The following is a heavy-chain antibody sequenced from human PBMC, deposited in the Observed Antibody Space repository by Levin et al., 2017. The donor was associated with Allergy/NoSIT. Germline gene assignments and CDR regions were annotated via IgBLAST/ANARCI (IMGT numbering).Heavy chain of an antibody. CDR3: ARDSGYSSGWYGIFDY. Sequence: GGSLRLSCAASGFTFSSYGMHWVRQAPGKGLEWVAVIWYDGSNKYYADSVKGRFTISRDNSKNTLYLQMNSLRAEDTAVYYCARDSGYSSGWYGIFDYWGQGTLVTVSS. CDR2: IWYDGSNK. D-gene: IGHD6-19*01. J-gene: IGHJ4*02. V-gene: IGHV3-33*01. CDR1: GFTFSSYG.